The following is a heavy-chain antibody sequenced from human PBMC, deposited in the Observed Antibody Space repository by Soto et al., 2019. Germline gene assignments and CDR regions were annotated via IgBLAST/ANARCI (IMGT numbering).Heavy chain of an antibody. V-gene: IGHV3-53*02. CDR1: GLTVSSNY. J-gene: IGHJ3*02. Sequence: EVQLVETGGGLIQPGGSLRLSCAASGLTVSSNYMNWVRQAPGKGLEWVSVLYSGGSTHYAGSGKGRFIISRDKSKNTLYLQMNSLSVEDTAVYYCARDRPGDEGDGFDIWGHGTMVTVSS. CDR2: LYSGGST. D-gene: IGHD3-10*01. CDR3: ARDRPGDEGDGFDI.